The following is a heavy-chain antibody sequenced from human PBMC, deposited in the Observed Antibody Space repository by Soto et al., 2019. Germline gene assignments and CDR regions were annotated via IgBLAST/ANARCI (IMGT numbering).Heavy chain of an antibody. V-gene: IGHV4-59*01. Sequence: PSETLSLTCTVSGGSISSYYWSWIRQPPGKGLEWIGYIYYSGSTNYNPSLKSRVTISVDTSKNQFSLKLSSVTAADTAVYYCARDARTPYYYYYYMDVWGKGTTVTSP. D-gene: IGHD6-6*01. CDR1: GGSISSYY. CDR2: IYYSGST. J-gene: IGHJ6*03. CDR3: ARDARTPYYYYYYMDV.